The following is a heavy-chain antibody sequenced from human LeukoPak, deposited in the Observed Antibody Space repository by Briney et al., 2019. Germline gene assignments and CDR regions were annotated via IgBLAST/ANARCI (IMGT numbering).Heavy chain of an antibody. Sequence: PGGSLRLSCTVSGFPFSTYYMGWLRQTAGKGLEWVAMIGNDGSDKYYVGSLKGRFTISRDNAKNSLFLQMSSLTAEDTALYYCAFPVREPQLWSRGTLVTVSS. J-gene: IGHJ1*01. CDR3: AFPVREPQL. CDR1: GFPFSTYY. CDR2: IGNDGSDK. V-gene: IGHV3-7*01. D-gene: IGHD3-10*01.